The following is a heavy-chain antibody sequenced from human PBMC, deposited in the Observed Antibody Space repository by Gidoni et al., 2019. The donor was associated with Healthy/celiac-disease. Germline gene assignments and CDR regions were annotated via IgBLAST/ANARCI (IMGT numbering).Heavy chain of an antibody. V-gene: IGHV3-30*18. Sequence: QVQLVESGGGVVQPGRSLRRSCAASGFTFSSYGMHWVRQAPGKGLEWVAVISYDGSNKYYADSVKGRFTISRDNSKNTLYLQMNSLRAEDTAVYYCAKARYSSGWPYYYYYYGMDVWGQGTTVTVSS. CDR1: GFTFSSYG. CDR2: ISYDGSNK. CDR3: AKARYSSGWPYYYYYYGMDV. J-gene: IGHJ6*02. D-gene: IGHD6-19*01.